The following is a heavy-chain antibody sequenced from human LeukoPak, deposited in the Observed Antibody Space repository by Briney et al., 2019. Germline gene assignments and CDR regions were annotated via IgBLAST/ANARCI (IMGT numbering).Heavy chain of an antibody. CDR1: GGSISGYF. CDR3: AREGGGSNRCLD. V-gene: IGHV4-4*07. D-gene: IGHD3-16*02. CDR2: IYATGTT. J-gene: IGHJ1*01. Sequence: SETLSLTCTVSGGSISGYFWSWIRRPAGKGLEWIGRIYATGTTNYNPSLKSRVTMSVDTSKNQFSLNLTSVTAADTAVYYCAREGGGSNRCLDWGQGTLVTVSS.